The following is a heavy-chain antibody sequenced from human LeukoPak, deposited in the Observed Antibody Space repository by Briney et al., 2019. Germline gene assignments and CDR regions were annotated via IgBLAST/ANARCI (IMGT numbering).Heavy chain of an antibody. D-gene: IGHD6-6*01. CDR1: GGTFSSYA. Sequence: SVKVSCKASGGTFSSYAISWVRQAPGQGLEWMGGIIPIFGTANYAQKFQGRVTITADESTSTAYMELSSLRSEDTAVYYCARDRAARPYLGDAFDIWGQGTMVTVSS. V-gene: IGHV1-69*13. CDR3: ARDRAARPYLGDAFDI. J-gene: IGHJ3*02. CDR2: IIPIFGTA.